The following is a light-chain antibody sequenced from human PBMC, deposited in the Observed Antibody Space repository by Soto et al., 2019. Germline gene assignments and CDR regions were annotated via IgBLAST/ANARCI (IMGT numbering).Light chain of an antibody. CDR3: SSYTTSNTRQIA. CDR1: SSDVGGYIY. Sequence: QSALTQPASVSGSPGRSITISCTGTSSDVGGYIYVSWYQQHPGKAPKFMIYDVSNRPSGVSNRFSGSKSGNTASLTISGLQAEDEADYYCSSYTTSNTRQIAFGTGTKVTVL. J-gene: IGLJ1*01. CDR2: DVS. V-gene: IGLV2-14*01.